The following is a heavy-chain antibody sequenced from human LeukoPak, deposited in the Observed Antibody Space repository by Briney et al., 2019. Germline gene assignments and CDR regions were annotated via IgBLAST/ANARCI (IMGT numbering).Heavy chain of an antibody. D-gene: IGHD3-10*01. Sequence: GGSLRLSCAASGFIFSSFWMHWVRQVPGKGLVWVSHINSDGRKTDYADSVRGRFTISRDNAENTLYLQMNRLTVEDTAVYYCGRGMRDYYGLDYWGQGILVTVSS. V-gene: IGHV3-74*01. J-gene: IGHJ4*02. CDR1: GFIFSSFW. CDR2: INSDGRKT. CDR3: GRGMRDYYGLDY.